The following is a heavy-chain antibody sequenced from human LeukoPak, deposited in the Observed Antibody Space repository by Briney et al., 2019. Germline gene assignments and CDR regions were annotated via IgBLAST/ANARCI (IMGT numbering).Heavy chain of an antibody. CDR3: AKDSGVIRGPLVNWFDP. Sequence: PGGSLRLSCAASGFTFSSYPMSWVRQAPGKGLEWVSTLSGSGSSTYYADSVKGRFTISRDNSKNTVCLQMNSLRAEDTAVYYCAKDSGVIRGPLVNWFDPWGQGTLVTVSS. V-gene: IGHV3-23*01. CDR1: GFTFSSYP. J-gene: IGHJ5*02. D-gene: IGHD3-10*01. CDR2: LSGSGSST.